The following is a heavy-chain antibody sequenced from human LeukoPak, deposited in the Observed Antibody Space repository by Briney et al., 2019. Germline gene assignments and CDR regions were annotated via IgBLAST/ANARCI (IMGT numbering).Heavy chain of an antibody. Sequence: GGSLRLSCATSGFTFSSYWMSWVRQAPGKGLEWVANIKEDGSEKYYVDSVKGRFTISRDNAKNSLYLQMNSLRVEDTAVYYCARDLGTIAAAGNWFDPWGQGTLVTVSS. J-gene: IGHJ5*02. V-gene: IGHV3-7*01. CDR1: GFTFSSYW. CDR2: IKEDGSEK. CDR3: ARDLGTIAAAGNWFDP. D-gene: IGHD6-13*01.